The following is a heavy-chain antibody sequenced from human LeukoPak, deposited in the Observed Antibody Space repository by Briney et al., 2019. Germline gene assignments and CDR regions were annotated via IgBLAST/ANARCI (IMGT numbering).Heavy chain of an antibody. CDR2: INPNSGGT. CDR1: GYTFTGYY. CDR3: ARDGQYCGGDCTQPHYYYYMDV. D-gene: IGHD2-21*01. V-gene: IGHV1-2*02. Sequence: ASVKVSCKASGYTFTGYYMHWVRQAPGQGLEWMGWINPNSGGTNYAQKFQGRVTMTRDTSISTAYMELSRLRSDDTAVYYCARDGQYCGGDCTQPHYYYYMDVWGKXTXVTVSS. J-gene: IGHJ6*03.